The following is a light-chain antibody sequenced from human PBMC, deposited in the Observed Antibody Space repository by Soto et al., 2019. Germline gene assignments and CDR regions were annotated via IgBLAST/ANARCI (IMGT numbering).Light chain of an antibody. CDR2: EVS. Sequence: QSALTQPASVSGSPGQSITISCTGTSSDVGAYNYVSWYQQHPGKAPQLMIYEVSNRPSGLSNRFSGSKSGNTASLTISGLQAEDEADYYCSSYTSGSTCVFGGGTKLTVL. V-gene: IGLV2-14*01. CDR1: SSDVGAYNY. J-gene: IGLJ3*02. CDR3: SSYTSGSTCV.